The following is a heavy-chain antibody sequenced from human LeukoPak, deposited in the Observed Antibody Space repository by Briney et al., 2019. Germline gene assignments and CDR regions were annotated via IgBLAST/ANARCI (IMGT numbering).Heavy chain of an antibody. Sequence: GGSLRLSCAASGFTFSSYSMNWVRQAPGKGLEWVSYISSSGSAIYYADSVKGRFTISRDNAKNSLYLHMNSLRADDTAVYYCTRGRRSTNFDFWGQGTLVTVSS. CDR2: ISSSGSAI. CDR3: TRGRRSTNFDF. J-gene: IGHJ4*02. V-gene: IGHV3-48*04. CDR1: GFTFSSYS.